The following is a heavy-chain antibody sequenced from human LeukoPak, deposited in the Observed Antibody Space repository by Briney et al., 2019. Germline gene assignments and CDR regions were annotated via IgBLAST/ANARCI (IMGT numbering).Heavy chain of an antibody. CDR1: GYTFTGYY. CDR2: ITPMFGTA. Sequence: SVKVSCKASGYTFTGYYMHWVRQAPGQGLEWMGGITPMFGTANYAQKFQGRVTITADESTSTAYMELSSLRSEDTAVYYCARDAAIYDTSAYYYLWWGQGTLVTVSS. V-gene: IGHV1-69*13. D-gene: IGHD3-22*01. J-gene: IGHJ4*02. CDR3: ARDAAIYDTSAYYYLW.